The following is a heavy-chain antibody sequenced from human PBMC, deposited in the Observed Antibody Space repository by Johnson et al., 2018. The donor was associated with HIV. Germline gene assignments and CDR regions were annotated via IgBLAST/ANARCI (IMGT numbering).Heavy chain of an antibody. J-gene: IGHJ3*01. Sequence: QMQLVESGGGVVQPGRSLRLSCAASGFTFSSYAMHWVRQAPGKGLEWVAVISYDGSNKYYSDFVVGRFTISSDSSKNTLYLHMNSLSAEDRAVYYCARDNLATPFGAFDFWGQGTMVIVSS. CDR1: GFTFSSYA. V-gene: IGHV3-30*04. CDR3: ARDNLATPFGAFDF. D-gene: IGHD3-3*01. CDR2: ISYDGSNK.